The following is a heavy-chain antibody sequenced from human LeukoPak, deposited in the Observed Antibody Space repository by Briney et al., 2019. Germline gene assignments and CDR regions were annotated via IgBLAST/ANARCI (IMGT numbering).Heavy chain of an antibody. CDR3: ARDRSDQYAFDI. J-gene: IGHJ3*02. D-gene: IGHD2-2*01. CDR2: NYYSGST. CDR1: GGSISSYY. V-gene: IGHV4-59*01. Sequence: SETLSLTCTVSGGSISSYYWSWIRQPPGKGLEWIGYNYYSGSTNYNPSLKSRVTISVDTSKNQFSLELTSVTAADTAVYYCARDRSDQYAFDIWGQGTMVTVSS.